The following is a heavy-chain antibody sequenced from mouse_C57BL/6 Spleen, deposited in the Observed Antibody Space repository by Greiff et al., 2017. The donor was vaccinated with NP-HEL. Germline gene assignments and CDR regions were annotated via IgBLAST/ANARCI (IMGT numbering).Heavy chain of an antibody. CDR3: ASQIYCYGSSGDFDY. CDR1: GYTFTSYW. D-gene: IGHD1-1*01. V-gene: IGHV1-53*01. CDR2: INPSNGGT. J-gene: IGHJ2*01. Sequence: QVQLQQPETELVKPGASVKLSCKASGYTFTSYWMHWVKQRPGQGLEWIGNINPSNGGTNYNEKFKSKATLTVDTSSSTAYMELHSLTSEDSAVYFCASQIYCYGSSGDFDYWGQGTTLTVSS.